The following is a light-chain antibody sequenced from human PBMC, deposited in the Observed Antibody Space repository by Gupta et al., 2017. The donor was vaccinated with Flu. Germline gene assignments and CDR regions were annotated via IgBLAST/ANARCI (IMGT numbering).Light chain of an antibody. Sequence: ESATFSCRASQGVGSSYLTWYQQTPGQAPRLLIYGESKRATGIPDRFSASGSGTDFTLTISRLETEDFAVYYCQQYDTSPFTFGQGTKLEIK. V-gene: IGKV3-20*01. CDR1: QGVGSSY. J-gene: IGKJ2*01. CDR2: GES. CDR3: QQYDTSPFT.